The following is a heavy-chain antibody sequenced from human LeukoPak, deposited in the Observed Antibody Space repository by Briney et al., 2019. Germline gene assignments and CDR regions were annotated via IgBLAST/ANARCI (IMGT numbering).Heavy chain of an antibody. CDR2: ISSSSNNI. J-gene: IGHJ4*02. Sequence: PGGSLRLYCAASGFTFSSYSMDWVRQAPGKGLEWVSSISSSSNNIYYADSVKGRFTISRDNAKNSLYLQMNSLRAEDTAVYYCARDRHSGSYYEYDYWGQGTLVTVSS. CDR3: ARDRHSGSYYEYDY. CDR1: GFTFSSYS. D-gene: IGHD1-26*01. V-gene: IGHV3-21*01.